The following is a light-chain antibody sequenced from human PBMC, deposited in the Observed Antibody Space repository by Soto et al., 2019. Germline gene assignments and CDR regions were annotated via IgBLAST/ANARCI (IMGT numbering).Light chain of an antibody. CDR1: NSDVGAYNY. CDR2: EVN. CDR3: ASYTSSSTRV. J-gene: IGLJ3*02. V-gene: IGLV2-14*01. Sequence: QSALTQPASVSGSPGQSITISCTGSNSDVGAYNYVSWYQQHPCKAPKLIIYEVNNRPSGVSYRVSGSKSGNTGSLAIYGLQADDEDDYYCASYTSSSTRVFGGGTMVTVL.